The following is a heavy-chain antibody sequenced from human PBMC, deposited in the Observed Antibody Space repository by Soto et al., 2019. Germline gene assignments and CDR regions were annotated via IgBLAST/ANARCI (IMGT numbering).Heavy chain of an antibody. CDR1: GFTFSSYA. J-gene: IGHJ4*02. V-gene: IGHV3-23*01. Sequence: EVQVLESGGGLVQPGGSLRLSCAASGFTFSSYAMSWVRQAPGQGLEWVSAISGSGSNPYYADSVKGRFTISRDNSKNTPYLQMSSLRAEDTALYYCAKTASMTIRDGFDHWGQGTLVTVS. D-gene: IGHD4-17*01. CDR2: ISGSGSNP. CDR3: AKTASMTIRDGFDH.